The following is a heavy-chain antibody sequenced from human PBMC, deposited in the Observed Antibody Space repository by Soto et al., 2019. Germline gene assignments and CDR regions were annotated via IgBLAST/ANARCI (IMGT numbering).Heavy chain of an antibody. Sequence: ASVKVSCKASGGTFSSYAISWVRQAPGQGLEWMGGIIPIFGTANYAQKFQGRVTITADESTSTAYMELSSLRSEDTAVYYCARGPQRYSSSWLHFDYWGQGTLLTVSS. J-gene: IGHJ4*02. V-gene: IGHV1-69*13. CDR1: GGTFSSYA. CDR2: IIPIFGTA. D-gene: IGHD6-13*01. CDR3: ARGPQRYSSSWLHFDY.